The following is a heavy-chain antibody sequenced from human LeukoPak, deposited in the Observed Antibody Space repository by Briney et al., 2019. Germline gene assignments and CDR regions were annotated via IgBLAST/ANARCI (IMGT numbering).Heavy chain of an antibody. D-gene: IGHD3-22*01. CDR2: ISPNADRT. CDR1: GFTFGSYA. CDR3: AIMHGYYDGSGYWVQ. Sequence: GGSLRLSCAASGFTFGSYAMSWVRQAPGKGLEWVSFISPNADRTSKADSVEGRFTISRDNPRNTLYLQMNSLRDDDTAVYYCAIMHGYYDGSGYWVQWGQGTLVAVSS. V-gene: IGHV3-23*01. J-gene: IGHJ4*02.